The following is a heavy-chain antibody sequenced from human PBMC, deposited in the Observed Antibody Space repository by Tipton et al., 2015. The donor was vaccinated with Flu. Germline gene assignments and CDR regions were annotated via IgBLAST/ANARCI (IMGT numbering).Heavy chain of an antibody. J-gene: IGHJ6*02. CDR2: VSAANGDT. V-gene: IGHV1-18*01. Sequence: QVQLVQSGAEVKKPGASVKVSCKASGYTFTTYGFSWVRQAPGQGLEWMGWVSAANGDTNYIQKLQGRVTMTTDTSTSTAYMELRSLRSDDTAVYYCARDGYYYDSAGYYPGGMHVWGQGTTVTVSS. CDR3: ARDGYYYDSAGYYPGGMHV. D-gene: IGHD3-22*01. CDR1: GYTFTTYG.